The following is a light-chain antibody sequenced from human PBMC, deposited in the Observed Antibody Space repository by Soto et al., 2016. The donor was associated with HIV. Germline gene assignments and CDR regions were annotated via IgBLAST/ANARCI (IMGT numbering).Light chain of an antibody. CDR2: SAS. J-gene: IGKJ1*01. CDR1: QDISNW. V-gene: IGKV1-12*01. Sequence: DIQMTQSPSSVSTSVGDRVTITCRASQDISNWLAWYQQKPGKAPKLLIYSASSLQTGVPSRFSGSGSGTEFTLTISSLQPDDFATYYCQQYYTYTFGLGTKVDIK. CDR3: QQYYTYT.